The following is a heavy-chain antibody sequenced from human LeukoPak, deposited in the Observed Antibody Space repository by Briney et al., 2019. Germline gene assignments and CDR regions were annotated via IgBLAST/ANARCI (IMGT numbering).Heavy chain of an antibody. D-gene: IGHD3-10*01. CDR2: IYYSGST. J-gene: IGHJ4*02. CDR1: GGSISSYY. Sequence: SETLSLTCTVSGGSISSYYWSWIRQPPGKGLEWIGYIYYSGSTNYNPSLKSRVTISVDTSKNQFSLKLSSVTAADTAVYYCARGDVLLWFGESPTADYYFDYWGQGTLVTVSS. V-gene: IGHV4-59*01. CDR3: ARGDVLLWFGESPTADYYFDY.